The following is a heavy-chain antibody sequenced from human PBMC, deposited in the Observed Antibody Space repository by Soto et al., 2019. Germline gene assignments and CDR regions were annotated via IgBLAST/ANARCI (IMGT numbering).Heavy chain of an antibody. D-gene: IGHD2-21*02. CDR1: GGSLSSYY. CDR3: ATAPGPY. V-gene: IGHV4-59*04. CDR2: IYHSGST. J-gene: IGHJ4*02. Sequence: SGTPFPPCTVSGGSLSSYYWSWIRQPPGKGLEWIGYIYHSGSTYYNPSLKSRVTISVDRSKNQFSLKLSSVTAADTAVYYCATAPGPYWGQGTLVTFSS.